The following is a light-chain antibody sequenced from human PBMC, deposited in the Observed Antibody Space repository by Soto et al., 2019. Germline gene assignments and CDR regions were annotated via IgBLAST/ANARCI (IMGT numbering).Light chain of an antibody. J-gene: IGKJ1*01. CDR2: DAS. Sequence: EIVLTQSPATMSVSPGERATLSCRASQSVSTNLAWYQQKPGQPPRLLIYDASNRATGIPARFSGSGSGTEFTLTISSLQSEDFAVYYCQQYNNWWTFGQGTKVDIK. CDR3: QQYNNWWT. CDR1: QSVSTN. V-gene: IGKV3D-15*01.